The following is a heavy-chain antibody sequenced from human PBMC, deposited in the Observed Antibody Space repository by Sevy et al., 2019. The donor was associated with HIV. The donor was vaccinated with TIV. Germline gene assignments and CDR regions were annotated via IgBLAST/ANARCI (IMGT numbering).Heavy chain of an antibody. CDR2: ISYDGSNK. J-gene: IGHJ4*02. Sequence: GGSLRLSCAASGFTFSSYAMHWVRQAPGKGLEWVADISYDGSNKYYADSVKGRFTISRDNSKNTLYLQMNSLRAEDTAVYYCARGGLQRLVLNPTGYFDYWGQGTLVTVSS. D-gene: IGHD6-19*01. CDR1: GFTFSSYA. V-gene: IGHV3-30-3*01. CDR3: ARGGLQRLVLNPTGYFDY.